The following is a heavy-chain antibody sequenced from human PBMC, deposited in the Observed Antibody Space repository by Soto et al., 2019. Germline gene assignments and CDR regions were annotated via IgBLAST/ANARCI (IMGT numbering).Heavy chain of an antibody. Sequence: EVQLVESGGDLVQPGGSLRLSCAASRFTFSDYSMNWVRQAPGKGLGWVSYISGGGETIYYADSVRGRFTISRDNAKNSLFLQMNSLREEDTAVYYCARESPSSQWLPTRYFDYWGQGTLVTVSA. CDR3: ARESPSSQWLPTRYFDY. V-gene: IGHV3-48*02. D-gene: IGHD6-19*01. CDR1: RFTFSDYS. CDR2: ISGGGETI. J-gene: IGHJ4*02.